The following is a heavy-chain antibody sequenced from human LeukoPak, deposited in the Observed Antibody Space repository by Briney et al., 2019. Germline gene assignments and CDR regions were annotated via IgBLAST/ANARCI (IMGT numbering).Heavy chain of an antibody. CDR2: ISSSSSYI. J-gene: IGHJ6*03. CDR1: GFTFSSYS. Sequence: GGSLRLSCAASGFTFSSYSMSWVRQAPGKGLEWVSSISSSSSYIYYADSVKGRFTISRDNAKNSLYLQMNSLRAEDTAVYYCARVRRPEHQLLWFGENGYYYMDVWGKGTTVTVSS. V-gene: IGHV3-21*01. CDR3: ARVRRPEHQLLWFGENGYYYMDV. D-gene: IGHD3-10*01.